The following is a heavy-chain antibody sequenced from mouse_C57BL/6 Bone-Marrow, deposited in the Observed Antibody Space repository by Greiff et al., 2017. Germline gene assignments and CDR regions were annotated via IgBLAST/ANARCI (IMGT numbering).Heavy chain of an antibody. D-gene: IGHD3-3*01. J-gene: IGHJ4*01. CDR3: TTIGDSSPYYAMDY. Sequence: EVQLQQSGAELVRPGASVKLSCTASGFNIKDYYMHWVKQRPEQGLEWIGRIDPEDGDTEYAPKFQGKATMTADTSSNTAYLQLRSLTSEDTAVYYCTTIGDSSPYYAMDYWGQGTSVTVSS. CDR1: GFNIKDYY. V-gene: IGHV14-1*01. CDR2: IDPEDGDT.